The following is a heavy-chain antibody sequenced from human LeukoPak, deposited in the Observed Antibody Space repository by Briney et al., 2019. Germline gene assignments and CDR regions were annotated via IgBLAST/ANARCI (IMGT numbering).Heavy chain of an antibody. CDR2: IYPGDSDT. CDR3: ARQTDFWSGYYDAFDI. Sequence: GESLKISCKGSGYSFTSYWIGWVRQMPGKGLEWMGIIYPGDSDTRYSPSFQGQVTISADKSISTAYLQWSSLKASDTAMYYCARQTDFWSGYYDAFDIWGQGTMVTVSS. V-gene: IGHV5-51*01. J-gene: IGHJ3*02. D-gene: IGHD3-3*01. CDR1: GYSFTSYW.